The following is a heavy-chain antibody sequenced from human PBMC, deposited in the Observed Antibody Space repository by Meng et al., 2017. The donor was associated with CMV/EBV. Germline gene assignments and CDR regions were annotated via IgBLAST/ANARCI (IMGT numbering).Heavy chain of an antibody. CDR3: ARGGFLEWLTHYYYYGMDV. V-gene: IGHV1-18*01. J-gene: IGHJ6*02. CDR2: ISAYNGNT. D-gene: IGHD3-3*01. Sequence: ASVKVSCKASGYTFTGYGISWVRQAPGQGLEWMGWISAYNGNTNYAQKLQGRVTMTTDTSTSTAYMELRSLRSDDTAVYYCARGGFLEWLTHYYYYGMDVWGQGTTVTVSS. CDR1: GYTFTGYG.